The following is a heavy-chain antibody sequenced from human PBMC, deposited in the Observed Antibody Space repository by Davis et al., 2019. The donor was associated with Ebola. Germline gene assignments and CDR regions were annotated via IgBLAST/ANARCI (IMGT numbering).Heavy chain of an antibody. CDR2: ISAYNGNT. CDR1: GYTFSSYG. Sequence: AASVKVSCKASGYTFSSYGINWVRQAPGQGLEWMGWISAYNGNTKYAQKLQGRVTMTTDTSTSTAYMELRSLRSDDTAVYYCARDNVKAAAVDYWGQGTLVTVSS. CDR3: ARDNVKAAAVDY. D-gene: IGHD6-13*01. J-gene: IGHJ4*02. V-gene: IGHV1-18*01.